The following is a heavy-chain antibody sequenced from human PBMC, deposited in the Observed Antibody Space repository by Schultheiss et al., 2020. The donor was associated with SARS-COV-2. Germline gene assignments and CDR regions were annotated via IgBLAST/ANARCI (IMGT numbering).Heavy chain of an antibody. Sequence: SETLSLTCTVSGGSISSYYWSWIRQPPGKGLEWIGYIYYSGSTNYNPSLKSRVTISVDTYKNQFSLKLSSVTAADTAVYYCARHRLAVAGKYLDYWGQGTLVTVSS. D-gene: IGHD6-19*01. CDR1: GGSISSYY. V-gene: IGHV4-59*08. CDR2: IYYSGST. CDR3: ARHRLAVAGKYLDY. J-gene: IGHJ4*02.